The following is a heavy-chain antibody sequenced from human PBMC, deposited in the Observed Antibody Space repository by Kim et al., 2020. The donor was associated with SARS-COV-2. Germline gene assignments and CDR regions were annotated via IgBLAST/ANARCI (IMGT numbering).Heavy chain of an antibody. J-gene: IGHJ5*02. CDR3: ARMRQQLVPGIFDP. D-gene: IGHD6-13*01. Sequence: YDPSLESRVSISVDTSKTQLSLRLNSVTAADTAVYFCARMRQQLVPGIFDPWGQGTLVTVSS. V-gene: IGHV4-30-2*01.